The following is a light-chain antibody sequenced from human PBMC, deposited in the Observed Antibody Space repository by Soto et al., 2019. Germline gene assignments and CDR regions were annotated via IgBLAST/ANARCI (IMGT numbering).Light chain of an antibody. CDR2: NNN. J-gene: IGLJ2*01. V-gene: IGLV1-44*01. CDR1: SSNIAINT. CDR3: ATWDDSLNGVV. Sequence: QSVLTQPPSASGTPGQRVTISCSGSSSNIAINTVSWYQQLPGTAPKLLIYNNNQRPSGVPDRFSGSKSGTSASLAISGLQSEDEANYYCATWDDSLNGVVFGGGTKLTVL.